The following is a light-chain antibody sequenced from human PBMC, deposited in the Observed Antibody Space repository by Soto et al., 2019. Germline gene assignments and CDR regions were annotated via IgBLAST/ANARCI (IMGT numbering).Light chain of an antibody. CDR3: QHYGDSSWT. CDR2: DAS. J-gene: IGKJ1*01. V-gene: IGKV1-5*01. CDR1: QSISRG. Sequence: DIQMTQSPSTLSSSVGDRVTITCRASQSISRGLAWYQQKPGKAPNLLIYDASTLESGVPSRFSGSGSGTDFTLTISRLEPDDFAVYYCQHYGDSSWTFGQGTKVDI.